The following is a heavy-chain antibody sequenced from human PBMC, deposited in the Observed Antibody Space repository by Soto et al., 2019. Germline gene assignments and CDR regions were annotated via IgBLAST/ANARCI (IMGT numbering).Heavy chain of an antibody. CDR2: IYYSGST. J-gene: IGHJ5*02. Sequence: QVQLQESGPGLVKPSQTLSLTCTVSGGSISSGGYYWSWIRQHPGKGLEWIGYIYYSGSTYYNPSLKSGVTISVDTSKNQFSLKLSSVTAADTAVYYCARDRHGTLALDPWGQGTLVAVSS. D-gene: IGHD3-16*01. CDR1: GGSISSGGYY. V-gene: IGHV4-31*03. CDR3: ARDRHGTLALDP.